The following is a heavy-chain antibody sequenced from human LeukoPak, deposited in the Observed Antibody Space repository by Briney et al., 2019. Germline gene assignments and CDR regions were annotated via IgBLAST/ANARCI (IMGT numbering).Heavy chain of an antibody. CDR2: MNPNSGNT. D-gene: IGHD5-18*01. V-gene: IGHV1-8*03. CDR1: GYTFTSYD. J-gene: IGHJ4*02. Sequence: GASVKVPCKASGYTFTSYDINWVRQATGQGLEWMGWMNPNSGNTGYAQKFQGRVTITRNTSISTAYMELSSLRSEDTAVYYCARSVGTAMAYDYWGQGTLVTVSS. CDR3: ARSVGTAMAYDY.